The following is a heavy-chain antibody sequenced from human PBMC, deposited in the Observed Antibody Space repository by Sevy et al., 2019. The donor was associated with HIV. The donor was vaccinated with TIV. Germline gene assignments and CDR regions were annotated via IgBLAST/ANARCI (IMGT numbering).Heavy chain of an antibody. CDR1: GFPLRKYS. D-gene: IGHD6-19*01. CDR3: VRDSSGLS. CDR2: ISRNSTYI. V-gene: IGHV3-21*01. J-gene: IGHJ4*02. Sequence: GGSLGLSCAASGFPLRKYSMNWVRQAPGKGLEWVSLISRNSTYIYYSDSVKGRFTISRDNAENSLFLQMNSLRAEDTAVYYCVRDSSGLSWGQGTLVTVSS.